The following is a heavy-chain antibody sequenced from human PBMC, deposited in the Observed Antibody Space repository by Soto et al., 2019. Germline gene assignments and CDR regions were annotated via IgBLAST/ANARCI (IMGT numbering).Heavy chain of an antibody. CDR1: GGTFSSYT. CDR2: IIPILGIA. CDR3: ASPSPRNYYDSSGYSLRAFDI. J-gene: IGHJ3*02. Sequence: SVKVSCKASGGTFSSYTISWVRQAPGQGLEWMGRIIPILGIANYAQKFQGRVTITADKSTSTAYMELSSLRSEDTAVYYCASPSPRNYYDSSGYSLRAFDIWG. D-gene: IGHD3-22*01. V-gene: IGHV1-69*02.